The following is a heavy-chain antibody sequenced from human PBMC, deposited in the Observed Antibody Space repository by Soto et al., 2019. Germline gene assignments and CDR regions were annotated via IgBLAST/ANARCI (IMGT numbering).Heavy chain of an antibody. J-gene: IGHJ6*02. CDR2: IYYSGNT. V-gene: IGHV4-30-4*01. CDR1: GGSISSGDYY. Sequence: SETLSLTCTVSGGSISSGDYYWSWIRQPPGKGPEWIGYIYYSGNTYYNPSLKSRVAISVDTSKNQFSLKVSSVTAADTAVYYCARALIQLWPHYYYGMDVWGQGTTVTVSS. CDR3: ARALIQLWPHYYYGMDV. D-gene: IGHD5-18*01.